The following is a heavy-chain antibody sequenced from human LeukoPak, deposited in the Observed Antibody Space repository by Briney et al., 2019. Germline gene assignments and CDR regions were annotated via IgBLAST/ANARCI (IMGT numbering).Heavy chain of an antibody. Sequence: SVKSSCKAPGGTFSSYAISWLRQAPGQGREWMGRFIPIPGIANYAQKFQGRDTIAANKSTSTAYTELRNWRTEEAAVYYFEKDGDRGQPHYWGWGTVVPVTS. D-gene: IGHD7-27*01. CDR1: GGTFSSYA. CDR2: FIPIPGIA. CDR3: EKDGDRGQPHY. J-gene: IGHJ4*02. V-gene: IGHV1-69*04.